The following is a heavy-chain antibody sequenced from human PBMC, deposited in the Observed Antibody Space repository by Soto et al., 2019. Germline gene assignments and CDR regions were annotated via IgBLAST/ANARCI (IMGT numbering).Heavy chain of an antibody. Sequence: ASETLSLTCAVSGGSISSGGYSWSWIRQPPGKGLEWIGYIYHSGSTYYNPSLKSRVTISVDRSKNQFSLKLSSVTAADTAVYYCARENSKDYYYGMDVWGQGTTVTVSS. D-gene: IGHD4-4*01. CDR3: ARENSKDYYYGMDV. CDR1: GGSISSGGYS. CDR2: IYHSGST. J-gene: IGHJ6*02. V-gene: IGHV4-30-2*01.